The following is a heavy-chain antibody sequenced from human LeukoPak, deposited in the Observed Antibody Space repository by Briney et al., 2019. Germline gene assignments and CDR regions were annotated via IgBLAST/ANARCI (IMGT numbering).Heavy chain of an antibody. V-gene: IGHV3-30*18. CDR2: ISYDGSNK. J-gene: IGHJ5*02. D-gene: IGHD5-24*01. Sequence: PGGSLRLSCAASGFTFSSYAMSWVRQAPGKGLEWVAVISYDGSNKYYADSVKGRFTISRDNSKNTLYLQMNSLRAEDTAVYYCAKTARDTRKNWFDPWGQGTLVTVSS. CDR1: GFTFSSYA. CDR3: AKTARDTRKNWFDP.